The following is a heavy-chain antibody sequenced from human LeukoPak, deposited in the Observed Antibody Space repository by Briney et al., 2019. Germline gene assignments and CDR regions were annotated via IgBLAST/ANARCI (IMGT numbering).Heavy chain of an antibody. CDR1: GFTFSSYS. J-gene: IGHJ5*02. V-gene: IGHV3-21*01. CDR2: ISSSSSYI. D-gene: IGHD6-13*01. CDR3: ARYIAAATRGFDP. Sequence: GGSLRLSCAASGFTFSSYSMNWVRQAPGKGLEWVSSISSSSSYIYYADSVKGRFTISRDNAKNSLYLQMNSLRAEDTAVYYCARYIAAATRGFDPWGQGTLVTVSS.